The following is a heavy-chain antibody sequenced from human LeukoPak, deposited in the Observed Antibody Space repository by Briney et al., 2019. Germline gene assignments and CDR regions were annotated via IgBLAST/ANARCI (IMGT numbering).Heavy chain of an antibody. CDR2: ISSSSSTI. V-gene: IGHV3-48*04. J-gene: IGHJ4*02. CDR3: ARGRGYSGYDLWDFDY. CDR1: GFTFSSYS. Sequence: GGSLRLSCAASGFTFSSYSMNWVRQAPGKGLEWVSYISSSSSTIYYADSVKGRFTISRDNAKNSLYLQMNSLRAEDTAVYYCARGRGYSGYDLWDFDYWGQGTLVTVSS. D-gene: IGHD5-12*01.